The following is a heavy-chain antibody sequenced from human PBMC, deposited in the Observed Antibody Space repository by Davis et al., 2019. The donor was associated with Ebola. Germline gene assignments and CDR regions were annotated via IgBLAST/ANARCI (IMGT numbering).Heavy chain of an antibody. V-gene: IGHV3-73*01. Sequence: GESLKTSCAASGFIFSGSAMHWVRQASGKGLEWVGRIRSKANSYATAYAASVKGRFTIFRDDSKNTAYLQMNSLKTEDTAVYYCTQSGSRDYWGQGTLVTVSS. CDR2: IRSKANSYAT. CDR1: GFIFSGSA. CDR3: TQSGSRDY. J-gene: IGHJ4*02. D-gene: IGHD1-26*01.